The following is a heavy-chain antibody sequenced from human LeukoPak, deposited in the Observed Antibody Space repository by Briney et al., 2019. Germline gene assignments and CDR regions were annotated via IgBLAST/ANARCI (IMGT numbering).Heavy chain of an antibody. V-gene: IGHV4-34*01. CDR3: ARVTAAWGFPLDY. Sequence: SETLSLTCAVYGGSFSGYYWSWIRQPPGKGLEWIGEINHSVSTNYNPSLKSRVTISVDTCQNQFSLKLSSVTAADTAVYYCARVTAAWGFPLDYWGQGTLVTVSS. CDR2: INHSVST. CDR1: GGSFSGYY. D-gene: IGHD6-13*01. J-gene: IGHJ4*02.